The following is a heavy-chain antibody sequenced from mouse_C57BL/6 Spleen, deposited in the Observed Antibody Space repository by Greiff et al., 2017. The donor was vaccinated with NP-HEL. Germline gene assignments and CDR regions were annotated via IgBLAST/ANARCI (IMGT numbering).Heavy chain of an antibody. V-gene: IGHV2-9-1*01. CDR2: IWTGGGT. Sequence: VQLVESGPGLVAPSQSLSITCTVSGFSLTSYAISWVRQPPGKGLEWLGVIWTGGGTNYNSALKSRLSISKDNSKSQVFLKMNSLQTDDTARYYCARNPYYYGSSNWYFDVWGTGTTVTVSS. J-gene: IGHJ1*03. D-gene: IGHD1-1*01. CDR1: GFSLTSYA. CDR3: ARNPYYYGSSNWYFDV.